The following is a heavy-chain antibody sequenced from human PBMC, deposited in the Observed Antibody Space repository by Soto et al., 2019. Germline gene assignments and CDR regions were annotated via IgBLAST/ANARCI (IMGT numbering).Heavy chain of an antibody. Sequence: SETLSLTCTVSGGSISSGGYYWTWIRLHPVRGLEWIGYIHDSGSSFYLPSLKSRVTILLETSKNQFSLNLRSVTAADTAVYYCARSQMATTGPYFAFWGHGTLVTVSS. CDR3: ARSQMATTGPYFAF. CDR2: IHDSGSS. V-gene: IGHV4-31*03. J-gene: IGHJ4*01. D-gene: IGHD1-1*01. CDR1: GGSISSGGYY.